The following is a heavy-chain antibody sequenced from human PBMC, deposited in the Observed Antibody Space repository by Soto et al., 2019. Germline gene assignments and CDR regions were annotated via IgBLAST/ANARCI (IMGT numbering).Heavy chain of an antibody. Sequence: SETLSLTCAVSGGSISSGGYSWSWIRQPPGKGLEWIGYIYHSGSTYYNPSLKSRVTISVDRSKNQFSLKLSSVTAADTAVYYCARVKNYDFWSGYTIDYWGQGTLVTVSS. CDR3: ARVKNYDFWSGYTIDY. CDR2: IYHSGST. CDR1: GGSISSGGYS. J-gene: IGHJ4*02. V-gene: IGHV4-30-2*01. D-gene: IGHD3-3*01.